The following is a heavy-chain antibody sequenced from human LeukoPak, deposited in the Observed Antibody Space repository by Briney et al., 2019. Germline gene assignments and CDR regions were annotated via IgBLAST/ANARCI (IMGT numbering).Heavy chain of an antibody. CDR1: GFTFSDYA. CDR3: AKGPSGSYQGYFDY. CDR2: ISGSGIAT. J-gene: IGHJ4*02. V-gene: IGHV3-23*01. D-gene: IGHD1-26*01. Sequence: GGSLRLSCAASGFTFSDYAMNWVRPAPGKGLEWVSGISGSGIATHYAESVKGRFTISRDNSKNTLYLQMNRLRAKDTAVYYCAKGPSGSYQGYFDYWGQGILVIVSA.